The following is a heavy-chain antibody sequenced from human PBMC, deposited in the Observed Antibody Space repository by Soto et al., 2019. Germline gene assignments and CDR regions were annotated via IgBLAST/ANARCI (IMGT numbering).Heavy chain of an antibody. Sequence: QVQLQESGPGLVKPSETLSLTCTVSAGSISSYYWSWIRQPPGKGLEWIAYIHYSGRTNYNPSLMSRVIISVDTSKNQISLGLSSVSAADTAVYYCARSVQSSGWDSWYFDLWGRGTLVTVSS. D-gene: IGHD6-19*01. J-gene: IGHJ2*01. CDR1: AGSISSYY. V-gene: IGHV4-59*01. CDR2: IHYSGRT. CDR3: ARSVQSSGWDSWYFDL.